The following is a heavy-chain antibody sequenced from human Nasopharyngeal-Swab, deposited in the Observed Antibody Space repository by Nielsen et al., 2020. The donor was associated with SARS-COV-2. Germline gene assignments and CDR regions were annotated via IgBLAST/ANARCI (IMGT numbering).Heavy chain of an antibody. CDR1: GFTFSSYW. Sequence: GGSLRLSCAASGFTFSSYWMSWVRQAPGKGLERVAVISYDGSNKYYADSVKGRFTISRDNSKNTLYLQMNSLRAEDTAVYYCARSYYGAYYYGMDVWGQGTTVTVSS. D-gene: IGHD4-17*01. CDR2: ISYDGSNK. CDR3: ARSYYGAYYYGMDV. J-gene: IGHJ6*02. V-gene: IGHV3-30-3*01.